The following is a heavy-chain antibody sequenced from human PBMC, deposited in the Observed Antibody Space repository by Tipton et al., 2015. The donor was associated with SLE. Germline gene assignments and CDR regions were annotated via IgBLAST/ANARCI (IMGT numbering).Heavy chain of an antibody. CDR3: AKGALGWDADYVGS. V-gene: IGHV3-23*01. CDR2: ISNSGAKT. D-gene: IGHD1-26*01. Sequence: SLRLSCVASGFTFTIYAMSWVRQAPGKGLEWVSVISNSGAKTHYADSVRGRFTISRDNSKNTFYLQMNSLRVEDTAVYYCAKGALGWDADYVGSWGQGSLVTASS. CDR1: GFTFTIYA. J-gene: IGHJ4*02.